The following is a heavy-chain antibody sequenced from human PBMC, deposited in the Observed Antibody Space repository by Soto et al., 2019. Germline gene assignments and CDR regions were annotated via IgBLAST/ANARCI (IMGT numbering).Heavy chain of an antibody. CDR3: ARNGALDY. J-gene: IGHJ4*02. CDR1: GGSISSGDYY. Sequence: QVQLQESGPGLVKPSQTLSLTCTVSGGSISSGDYYWSWIRQHPGKGLEWIGYILYSGTTNYTPSIKSRITISVDTTKNQFPLKLTSVTAADTAVYYCARNGALDYWSRLTLVTVSS. D-gene: IGHD2-8*01. V-gene: IGHV4-30-4*01. CDR2: ILYSGTT.